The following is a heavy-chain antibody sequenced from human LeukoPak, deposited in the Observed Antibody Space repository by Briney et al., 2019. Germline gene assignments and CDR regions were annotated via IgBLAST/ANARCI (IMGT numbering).Heavy chain of an antibody. J-gene: IGHJ6*02. CDR1: GGSISSSNW. CDR2: IYHSGST. D-gene: IGHD4/OR15-4a*01. Sequence: SETLSLTCAVSGGSISSSNWWSWVRQPPGKGLEWIGEIYHSGSTNYNPSLKSRVTISVDKSKNQFSLKLSSVTAADTAVYYCARGVRTYYYYYGMDVWGQGTTVTVSS. V-gene: IGHV4-4*02. CDR3: ARGVRTYYYYYGMDV.